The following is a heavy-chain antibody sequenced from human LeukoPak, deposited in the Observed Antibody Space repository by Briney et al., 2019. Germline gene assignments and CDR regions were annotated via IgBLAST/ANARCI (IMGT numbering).Heavy chain of an antibody. V-gene: IGHV1-46*01. CDR2: INPIGGST. Sequence: ASVKVSCKASGYTFTSYYMHWVRQAPGQGLEWMGIINPIGGSTIYAQKFQGRVTMTRDTSKNQFSLKLSSVTAADTAVYYCARDLTYYYGSGSYSHYYYYGMDVWGQGTTVTVSS. CDR1: GYTFTSYY. D-gene: IGHD3-10*01. CDR3: ARDLTYYYGSGSYSHYYYYGMDV. J-gene: IGHJ6*02.